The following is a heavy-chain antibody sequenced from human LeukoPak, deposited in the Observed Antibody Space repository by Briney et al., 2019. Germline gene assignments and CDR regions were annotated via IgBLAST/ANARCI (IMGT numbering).Heavy chain of an antibody. CDR2: FYRGGST. CDR3: ARGVMAARLYYFDY. V-gene: IGHV3-66*01. J-gene: IGHJ4*02. D-gene: IGHD2-21*01. CDR1: GFTVSSNY. Sequence: GGSLRLSCAASGFTVSSNYMSWVRQAPGKGLEWVSLFYRGGSTYYADSVTGRFTISRDNSKNMLFLQMNSVRAEDTAVYYCARGVMAARLYYFDYWGRGILVTVSS.